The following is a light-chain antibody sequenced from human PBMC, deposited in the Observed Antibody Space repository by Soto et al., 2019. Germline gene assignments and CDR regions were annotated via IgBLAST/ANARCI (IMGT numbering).Light chain of an antibody. J-gene: IGKJ1*01. CDR3: QKYDSAPWT. V-gene: IGKV1-27*01. CDR1: QSISHY. Sequence: DIQMTQSPSSLSASVSDRVTITCRASQSISHYLAWYQQKPGKVPKLLIYAASTLESGVPCRFRGSGSGTDFTITISRLQPEDCATYYCQKYDSAPWTFGQGTTCEIK. CDR2: AAS.